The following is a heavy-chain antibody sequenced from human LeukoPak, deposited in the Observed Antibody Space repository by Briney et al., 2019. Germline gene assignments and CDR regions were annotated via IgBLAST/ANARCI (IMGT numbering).Heavy chain of an antibody. J-gene: IGHJ4*02. CDR2: ISYDGSNK. Sequence: GGSLRLSCAASGFTFSSYAMHWVRQAPGKGLERVAVISYDGSNKYYADSVKGRFTISRDNSKNTLYLQMNSLRAEDTAVYYCAYSVGATYWGQGTLVTVSS. CDR3: AYSVGATY. V-gene: IGHV3-30*04. D-gene: IGHD1-26*01. CDR1: GFTFSSYA.